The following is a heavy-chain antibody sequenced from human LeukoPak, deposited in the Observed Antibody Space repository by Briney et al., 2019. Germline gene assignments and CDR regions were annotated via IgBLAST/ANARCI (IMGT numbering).Heavy chain of an antibody. Sequence: SLRLSCAASGFTLSSYAMHWVRQAPGEGLEWVALIWSPWSGEDAGDSVKGRFTIYRHTSNTPLHLKMSNHRAEDTAVYFCARDSSITGIHRAIDYWGHGTLVIASS. CDR1: GFTLSSYA. CDR2: IWSPWSGE. J-gene: IGHJ4*01. V-gene: IGHV3-33*01. CDR3: ARDSSITGIHRAIDY. D-gene: IGHD1-20*01.